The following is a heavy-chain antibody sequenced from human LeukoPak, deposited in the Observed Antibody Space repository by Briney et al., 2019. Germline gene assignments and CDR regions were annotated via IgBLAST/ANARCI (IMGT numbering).Heavy chain of an antibody. V-gene: IGHV3-23*01. J-gene: IGHJ5*02. CDR3: ARDFHDFWSGYQNWFDP. D-gene: IGHD3-3*01. CDR2: ISGGAGST. CDR1: GFTFSTYA. Sequence: GGSLRLSCAASGFTFSTYAMSWVRQAPGKGLEWVSSISGGAGSTYSADSVKGRFTISRDNSKNTLYLQMNSLRAEDTAVYYCARDFHDFWSGYQNWFDPWGQGTLVTVSS.